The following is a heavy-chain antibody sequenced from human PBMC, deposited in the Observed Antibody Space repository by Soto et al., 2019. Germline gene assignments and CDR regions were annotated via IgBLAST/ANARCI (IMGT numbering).Heavy chain of an antibody. CDR3: ARVGSQMIVAATDYFDY. CDR2: INPGGDST. V-gene: IGHV1-46*01. J-gene: IGHJ4*02. CDR1: GYTFSSYY. Sequence: QVQLVQSGAEVKKPGASVKVSCKASGYTFSSYYMHWVRQAPGQGLEWMGVINPGGDSTNYAQKFQGRGTMTRDTSTSTVYLEVTSLRSEDTAVYYCARVGSQMIVAATDYFDYWGQGTLVTVSS. D-gene: IGHD6-19*01.